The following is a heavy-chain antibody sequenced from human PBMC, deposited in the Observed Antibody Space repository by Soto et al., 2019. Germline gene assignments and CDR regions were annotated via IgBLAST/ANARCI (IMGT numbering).Heavy chain of an antibody. CDR2: ISWKSGSI. Sequence: EVQLVESGGDLVQPGRSLRLSCAASGFTFGDYAMHWVRQAPGKGLEGVSGISWKSGSIGYADSVKGRFTISRDNAKNSLYLQMNSLRSEDTALYYCAKSTGGTANGLDVWGQGTTVTVSS. D-gene: IGHD2-8*02. CDR1: GFTFGDYA. CDR3: AKSTGGTANGLDV. J-gene: IGHJ6*02. V-gene: IGHV3-9*01.